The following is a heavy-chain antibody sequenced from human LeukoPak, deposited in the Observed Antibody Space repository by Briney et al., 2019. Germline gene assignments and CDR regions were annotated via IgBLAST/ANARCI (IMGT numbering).Heavy chain of an antibody. J-gene: IGHJ4*02. Sequence: GGSLRLSCAASGFTFSTHSMNWVRQAPGKGLEWVSCISSNSNYRNYANSVKGRFTISRDNAKNSLYLQMNSLRAEDTAVYYCVVGHTQSKDYDFWSSYFDYWGQGTLVTVSS. CDR2: ISSNSNYR. D-gene: IGHD3-3*01. V-gene: IGHV3-21*01. CDR3: VVGHTQSKDYDFWSSYFDY. CDR1: GFTFSTHS.